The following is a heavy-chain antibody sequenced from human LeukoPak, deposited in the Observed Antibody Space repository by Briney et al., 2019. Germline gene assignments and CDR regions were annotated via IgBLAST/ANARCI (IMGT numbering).Heavy chain of an antibody. D-gene: IGHD4-17*01. J-gene: IGHJ4*02. CDR1: GFTFDDYG. Sequence: PGGSLRLSCAASGFTFDDYGLSWVRQAPGKGLEWVSGINWNGGSTGYADSVKGRFTISRDNAKNTLYLQMNSLRAEDTAVYYCARGSGDINYFDCWGQGTLVTVSS. CDR3: ARGSGDINYFDC. V-gene: IGHV3-20*04. CDR2: INWNGGST.